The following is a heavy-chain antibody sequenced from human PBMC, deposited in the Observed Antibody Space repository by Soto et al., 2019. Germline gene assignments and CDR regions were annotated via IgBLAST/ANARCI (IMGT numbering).Heavy chain of an antibody. D-gene: IGHD6-19*01. J-gene: IGHJ4*02. CDR1: GFDFDYYS. Sequence: EVQLVESGGFVVQPGGSLRLSCAASGFDFDYYSLHWVRHAPGKGLEWVSLISRDGHSTFYADSVKGRFTISRDNGQNLLYLQMNGASSVDAYIYYCANSHTRIAVAANLDFWGQGTLVTVSS. CDR3: ANSHTRIAVAANLDF. CDR2: ISRDGHST. V-gene: IGHV3-43*01.